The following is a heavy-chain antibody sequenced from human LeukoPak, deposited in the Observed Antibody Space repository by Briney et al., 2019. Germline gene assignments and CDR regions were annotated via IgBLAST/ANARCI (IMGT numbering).Heavy chain of an antibody. D-gene: IGHD3-22*01. CDR3: AKGPPSYYYDSSGYNWFDP. Sequence: GGSLRLSCAASGFTVGSNYMSWVRQAPGKGLEWVSVIYSGGSTYYADSVKGRFTISRDNSKNTLYLQMNSLRAEDTAVYYCAKGPPSYYYDSSGYNWFDPWGQGTLVTVSS. CDR2: IYSGGST. J-gene: IGHJ5*02. CDR1: GFTVGSNY. V-gene: IGHV3-53*01.